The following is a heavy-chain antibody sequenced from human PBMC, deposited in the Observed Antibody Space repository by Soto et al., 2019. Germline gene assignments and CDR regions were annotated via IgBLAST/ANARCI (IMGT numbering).Heavy chain of an antibody. J-gene: IGHJ4*02. D-gene: IGHD2-2*01. V-gene: IGHV3-30-3*01. CDR2: ISYDGNNK. CDR3: GKCSSTSCHLGSDY. Sequence: QVQLVESGGGVVQPGRSLRLSCAASGFTFSSYAMNWVRQAPGKGLEWVALISYDGNNKYYTDSVKGRFTISRDNSKNALYLQMNRLRAEDTAVYYCGKCSSTSCHLGSDYWGQGTLVTVSS. CDR1: GFTFSSYA.